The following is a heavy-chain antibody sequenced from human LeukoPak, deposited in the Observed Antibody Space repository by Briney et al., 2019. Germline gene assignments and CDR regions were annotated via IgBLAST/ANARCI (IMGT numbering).Heavy chain of an antibody. CDR2: ISGSDGST. CDR1: GFTFSNYA. D-gene: IGHD2-15*01. CDR3: AKGRGYCTGGSCYSDY. Sequence: GGSLRLSCTASGFTFSNYAMSWVRQAPGKGLEWVSTISGSDGSTYYADSVKGRFTISRDNSKNTLYLQMNSLRVEDTAIYYCAKGRGYCTGGSCYSDYWGQGTLVTFSS. J-gene: IGHJ4*02. V-gene: IGHV3-23*01.